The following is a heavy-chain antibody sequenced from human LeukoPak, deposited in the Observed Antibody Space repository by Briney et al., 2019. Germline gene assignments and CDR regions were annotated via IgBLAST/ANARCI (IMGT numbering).Heavy chain of an antibody. CDR1: GYTFTSYD. J-gene: IGHJ5*02. CDR2: MNPNSGNT. Sequence: ASVKVSCKASGYTFTSYDINWVRQATGQGLEWMGWMNPNSGNTGYAQKFQGRVTMTRNTSISTAYMELSSLRSDDTAVYYCARDEAAAGTNNWFDPWGQGTLVTVSS. CDR3: ARDEAAAGTNNWFDP. V-gene: IGHV1-8*01. D-gene: IGHD6-13*01.